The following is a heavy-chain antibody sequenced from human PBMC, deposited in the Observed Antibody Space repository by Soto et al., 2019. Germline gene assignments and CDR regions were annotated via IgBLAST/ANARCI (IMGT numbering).Heavy chain of an antibody. Sequence: EVQLVESGGGLVQPGGSLRLSCAASGFTFNSYDMHWVRQVTGKGLEWVSAIGTAGAPYYPGSVKGRFTISRENAKNSLYLQMNSLRDVDTAVYYCASGSTYSGLDVWGQGTTVTVSS. V-gene: IGHV3-13*05. CDR3: ASGSTYSGLDV. CDR2: IGTAGAP. CDR1: GFTFNSYD. J-gene: IGHJ6*02.